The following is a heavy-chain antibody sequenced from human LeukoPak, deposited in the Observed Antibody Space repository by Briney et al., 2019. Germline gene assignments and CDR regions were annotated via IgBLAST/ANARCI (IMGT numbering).Heavy chain of an antibody. D-gene: IGHD3-16*01. CDR2: IYYSGST. CDR3: ARLGMDYFDY. Sequence: SETLSLTCTVSGGSISSSSYYWGWIRQPPGKGLEWIGSIYYSGSTYYNPSLKSRVTISVDTSKNQFSLKLSSVTAADTAVYYCARLGMDYFDYWGQGTLVTVSS. CDR1: GGSISSSSYY. V-gene: IGHV4-39*07. J-gene: IGHJ4*02.